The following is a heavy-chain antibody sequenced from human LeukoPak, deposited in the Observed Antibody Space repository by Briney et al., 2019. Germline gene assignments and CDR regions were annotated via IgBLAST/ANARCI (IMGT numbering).Heavy chain of an antibody. J-gene: IGHJ4*02. CDR1: GFTFSSYA. D-gene: IGHD6-19*01. Sequence: GGSLRLSCAASGFTFSSYAMHWVRQAPGKGLEWVAVISYDGSNKYYADSVKGRFTISRDNSKNTLYLQTNSLRAEDTAAYYCAGSGYSSGWYYFDYWGQGTLVTVSS. CDR2: ISYDGSNK. CDR3: AGSGYSSGWYYFDY. V-gene: IGHV3-30-3*01.